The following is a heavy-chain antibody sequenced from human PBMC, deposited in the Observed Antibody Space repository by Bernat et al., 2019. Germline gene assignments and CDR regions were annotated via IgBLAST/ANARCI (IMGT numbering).Heavy chain of an antibody. CDR1: GFTFSSYG. V-gene: IGHV3-33*08. D-gene: IGHD6-13*01. Sequence: QVQLVESGGGVVQPGRSLRLSCAASGFTFSSYGMHWVRQAPGKGLEWVAVIWYDGSNKYYADSVKGRFTISRDNSKNTLYLQMSSLRAEDTAVYYCARDSDSVGAAAGFDIWGQGTMVTVSS. CDR2: IWYDGSNK. J-gene: IGHJ3*02. CDR3: ARDSDSVGAAAGFDI.